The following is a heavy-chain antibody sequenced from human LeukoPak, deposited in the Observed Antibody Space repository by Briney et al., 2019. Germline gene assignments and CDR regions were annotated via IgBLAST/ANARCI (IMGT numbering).Heavy chain of an antibody. V-gene: IGHV4-39*01. CDR1: GGSISSSGLF. CDR2: ISASGTT. Sequence: PETLSLTCTLPGGSISSSGLFWGWIRQPPGKGLEWIATISASGTTYYNPSLKSRVTISVDWSRTQFSLELRSVTAADTAVYYCARHDGDSGINWFDPWGQGTLVTVSS. J-gene: IGHJ5*02. CDR3: ARHDGDSGINWFDP. D-gene: IGHD4-17*01.